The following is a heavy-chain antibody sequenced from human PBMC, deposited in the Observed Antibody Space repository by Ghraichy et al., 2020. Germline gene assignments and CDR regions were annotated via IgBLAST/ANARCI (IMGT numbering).Heavy chain of an antibody. Sequence: SVKVSCKASGGTFSSYAISWVRQAPGQGLEWMGGIIPIFGTANYAQKFQGRVTITADESTSTAYMELSSLRSEDTAVYYCARGPPPPDANFDYWGQGTLVTVSS. CDR2: IIPIFGTA. CDR3: ARGPPPPDANFDY. V-gene: IGHV1-69*13. CDR1: GGTFSSYA. J-gene: IGHJ4*02.